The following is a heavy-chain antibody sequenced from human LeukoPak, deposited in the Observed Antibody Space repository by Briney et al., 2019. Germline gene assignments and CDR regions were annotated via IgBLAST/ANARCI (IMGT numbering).Heavy chain of an antibody. CDR2: IGGSGGST. CDR3: AKDPNLSGWLRHDAFDI. J-gene: IGHJ3*02. CDR1: EFTFSSYA. Sequence: GGSLRLSCAASEFTFSSYAMSWVRQAPGKGLEWVSAIGGSGGSTYYADSVKGRFTNSRDNSKNTLYLQMNSLRAEDTAVYYCAKDPNLSGWLRHDAFDIWGQGTMVTVSS. V-gene: IGHV3-23*01. D-gene: IGHD6-19*01.